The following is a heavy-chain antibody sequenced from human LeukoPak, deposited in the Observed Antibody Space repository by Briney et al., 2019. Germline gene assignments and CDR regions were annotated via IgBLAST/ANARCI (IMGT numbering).Heavy chain of an antibody. CDR2: ISGGGETT. D-gene: IGHD2-15*01. Sequence: PGGSLRLSCAASGFTFSSYSMNWVRQAPGKGLEWVSSISGGGETTYYADSAKGRFTISRDNSQNTLYLQMNSLRAEDTAVYYCARANTLAYCSGGSCMVGYFDYWGQGTLVTVSS. V-gene: IGHV3-23*01. CDR1: GFTFSSYS. J-gene: IGHJ4*02. CDR3: ARANTLAYCSGGSCMVGYFDY.